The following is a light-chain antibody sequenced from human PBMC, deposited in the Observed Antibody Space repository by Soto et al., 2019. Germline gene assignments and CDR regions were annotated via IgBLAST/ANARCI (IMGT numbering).Light chain of an antibody. CDR3: QQYNNWPALT. CDR2: GAS. V-gene: IGKV3-15*01. CDR1: QSVSSN. J-gene: IGKJ4*01. Sequence: IVMTQSPATLSVSPGERATLSCRASQSVSSNLAWYQQKPGQAPSLLIYGASTRATGIPARFSGSRSGTEFTLTISSLQSEDFAVYYCQQYNNWPALTFGGGTKVEIK.